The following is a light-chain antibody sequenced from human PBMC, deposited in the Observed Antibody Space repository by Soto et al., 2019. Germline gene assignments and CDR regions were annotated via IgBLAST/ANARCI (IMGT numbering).Light chain of an antibody. CDR1: QSVGSD. V-gene: IGKV3D-15*01. CDR3: QQYSTYSRT. CDR2: RAS. Sequence: EIVMTQSPATLSVSPGERATLSCRASQSVGSDLAWYQQRPGQAPSLLIYRASTRATGIPARFSGSGSGTEFTLTISGLQSEDFAIYYCQQYSTYSRTFGQGTKVETK. J-gene: IGKJ2*02.